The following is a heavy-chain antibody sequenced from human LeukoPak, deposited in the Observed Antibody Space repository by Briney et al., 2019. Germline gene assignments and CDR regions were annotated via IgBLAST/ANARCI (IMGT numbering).Heavy chain of an antibody. CDR3: ACGTYYYFDY. CDR2: IHYGGST. D-gene: IGHD1-26*01. Sequence: SETLSLTCTVSGASISSYYWSLIRQPPGKGLEWIGYIHYGGSTNYNPSLKSRVTISVDTSMNQFSLNLNSVTAADTAPYYCACGTYYYFDYWGQGTLVTVSS. V-gene: IGHV4-59*01. CDR1: GASISSYY. J-gene: IGHJ4*02.